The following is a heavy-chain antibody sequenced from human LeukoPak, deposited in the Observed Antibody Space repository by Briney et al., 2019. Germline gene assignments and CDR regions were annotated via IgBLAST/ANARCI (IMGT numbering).Heavy chain of an antibody. V-gene: IGHV3-23*01. CDR1: GFTFNNYA. CDR2: IIDNGGST. Sequence: GGSLRLSCAAPGFTFNNYAMTWVRQAPGKGLEWVSAIIDNGGSTYYADSVKGRFTISRDNSKNTLYLQMSSLRAEDAAVYYYAKDYYGSGSYYTVACDYWGQGTLVTVSS. D-gene: IGHD3-10*01. J-gene: IGHJ4*02. CDR3: AKDYYGSGSYYTVACDY.